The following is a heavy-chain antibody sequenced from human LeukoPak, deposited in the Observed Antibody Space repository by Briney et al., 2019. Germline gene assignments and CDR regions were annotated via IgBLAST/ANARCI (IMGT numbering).Heavy chain of an antibody. J-gene: IGHJ6*02. CDR2: IRSKTYGGTT. D-gene: IGHD5-18*01. Sequence: GGSLRLSCTVSGFTFGDHAMSWVRQAPGRGLEWVGFIRSKTYGGTTEYAASVKGRFIISRDDSTSIAYLQMNSLKTEDTAVYYCTRGPIQLWLYHGMDVWGQGTTVTVSS. CDR1: GFTFGDHA. CDR3: TRGPIQLWLYHGMDV. V-gene: IGHV3-49*04.